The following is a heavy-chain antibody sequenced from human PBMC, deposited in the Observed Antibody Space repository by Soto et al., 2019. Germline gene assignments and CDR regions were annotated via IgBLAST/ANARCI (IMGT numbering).Heavy chain of an antibody. CDR1: GFTFTTYA. J-gene: IGHJ3*02. V-gene: IGHV3-23*01. CDR3: ARRSYGAFDI. Sequence: EVQLLESGGGLVQPGGSLRLSCAASGFTFTTYAMNWVRQAPGKGLEWVSLISNNVGATFYADSVKGRFTISRDTSKNTLSLQMNSLRAEDTAMYYCARRSYGAFDIWGQGIMVPVSS. D-gene: IGHD3-16*02. CDR2: ISNNVGAT.